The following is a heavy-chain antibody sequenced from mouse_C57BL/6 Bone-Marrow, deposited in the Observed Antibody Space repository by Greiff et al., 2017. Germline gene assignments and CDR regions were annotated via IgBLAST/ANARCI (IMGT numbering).Heavy chain of an antibody. CDR1: GFTFSDYG. CDR3: AWTIYYSFAY. V-gene: IGHV5-17*01. Sequence: EVQLVESGGGLVKPGGSLKLSCAASGFTFSDYGMHWVRQAPEKGLEWVAYISSGSSTIYYADTVKGRFTISRDNVKNTRFLQMTSLRSEDTSMYCFAWTIYYSFAYWGQGTTLTVSS. D-gene: IGHD1-1*01. CDR2: ISSGSSTI. J-gene: IGHJ2*01.